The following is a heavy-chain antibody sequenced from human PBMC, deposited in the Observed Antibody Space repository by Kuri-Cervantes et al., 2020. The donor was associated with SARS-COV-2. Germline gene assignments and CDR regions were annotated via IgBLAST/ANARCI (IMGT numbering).Heavy chain of an antibody. V-gene: IGHV3-7*01. Sequence: GWIRRPPGKALEWVANIKQDGSEKYYVDSVKGRFTISRDNAKNSLYLQMNSLRAEDTAVYYCARDRSFTPDYWGQGTLVTVSS. CDR3: ARDRSFTPDY. J-gene: IGHJ4*02. CDR2: IKQDGSEK. D-gene: IGHD3-10*01.